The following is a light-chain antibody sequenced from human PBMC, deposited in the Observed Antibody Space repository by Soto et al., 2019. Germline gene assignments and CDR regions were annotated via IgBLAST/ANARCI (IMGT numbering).Light chain of an antibody. CDR3: SSFTSRFTFV. CDR2: EVT. Sequence: QSVLTQPASVSGSPGQSIAISCTGTRSDVGAYNYVSWYQQHPGKAPKLMISEVTNRPSGVSDRLSGSKSGNTASLTISGLQAEDEADYYCSSFTSRFTFVFGTGTKGTVL. V-gene: IGLV2-14*01. J-gene: IGLJ1*01. CDR1: RSDVGAYNY.